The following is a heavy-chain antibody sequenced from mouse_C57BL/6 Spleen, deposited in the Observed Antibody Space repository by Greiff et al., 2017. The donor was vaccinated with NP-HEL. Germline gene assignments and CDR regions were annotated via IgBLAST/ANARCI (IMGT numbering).Heavy chain of an antibody. CDR3: ARLGDYDGYYYAMDY. CDR2: IYPRSGNT. J-gene: IGHJ4*01. Sequence: QVQLKESGAELARPGASVKLSCKASGYTFTSYGISWVKQRTGQGLEWIGEIYPRSGNTYYNEKFKGKATLTADKSSSTAYMELRSLTSEDSAVYCCARLGDYDGYYYAMDYWGQGTSVTVSS. D-gene: IGHD2-4*01. V-gene: IGHV1-81*01. CDR1: GYTFTSYG.